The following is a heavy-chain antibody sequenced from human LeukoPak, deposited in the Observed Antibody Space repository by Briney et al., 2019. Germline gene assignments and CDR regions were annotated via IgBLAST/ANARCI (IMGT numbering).Heavy chain of an antibody. CDR2: ISGSGGST. CDR3: AKAPGIAVAGSWWPYYFDY. Sequence: GGSLRLSCAASGFTFSSYAMSWVRQAPGKELEWVSAISGSGGSTYYADSVKGRFTISRDNSKNTLYLQMNSLRAEDTAVYYCAKAPGIAVAGSWWPYYFDYWGQGTLVTVSS. J-gene: IGHJ4*02. CDR1: GFTFSSYA. V-gene: IGHV3-23*01. D-gene: IGHD6-19*01.